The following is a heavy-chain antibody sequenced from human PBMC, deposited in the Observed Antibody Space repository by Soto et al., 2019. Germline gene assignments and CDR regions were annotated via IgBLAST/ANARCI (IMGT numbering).Heavy chain of an antibody. D-gene: IGHD2-2*01. V-gene: IGHV1-18*01. CDR2: ISAYTENP. CDR3: ARVIPGADAWFGP. Sequence: GGSGKVSCKASGYTFTNYGVTWLRQAPGQGLEWMGWISAYTENPNYAQKFQGRVTMTIDTSSTTAYMDLRSLTSDDPAVYYCARVIPGADAWFGPWGQGTLVTVSS. J-gene: IGHJ5*02. CDR1: GYTFTNYG.